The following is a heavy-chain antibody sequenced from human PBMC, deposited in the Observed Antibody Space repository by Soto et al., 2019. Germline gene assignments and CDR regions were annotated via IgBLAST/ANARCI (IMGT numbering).Heavy chain of an antibody. J-gene: IGHJ4*02. Sequence: SETLSLTCTVSGGSISSGGYYWSWIRQHPGKGLEWIGYIYYSGSTYYNPSLKSRVTISVDTSKNQFSLKLSSVTAADTAVYYCARGIAAQRSFDYWGQGTLVTVSS. V-gene: IGHV4-31*03. D-gene: IGHD6-6*01. CDR3: ARGIAAQRSFDY. CDR2: IYYSGST. CDR1: GGSISSGGYY.